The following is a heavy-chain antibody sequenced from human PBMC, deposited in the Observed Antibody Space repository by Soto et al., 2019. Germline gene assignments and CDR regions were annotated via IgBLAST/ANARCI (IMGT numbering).Heavy chain of an antibody. V-gene: IGHV4-31*03. CDR3: ARGYYGDYAYYYDSSGYYWFDP. J-gene: IGHJ5*02. CDR2: IYYSGST. CDR1: GGSISSGGYY. Sequence: PSETLSLTCTVSGGSISSGGYYWSWIRQHPGKGLEWIGYIYYSGSTYYNPSLKSRVTISVDTPKNQFSLKLSSVTAADTAVYYCARGYYGDYAYYYDSSGYYWFDPWGQGTLVTVSS. D-gene: IGHD3-22*01.